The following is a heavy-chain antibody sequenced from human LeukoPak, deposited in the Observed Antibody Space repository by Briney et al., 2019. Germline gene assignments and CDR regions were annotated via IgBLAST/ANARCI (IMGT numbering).Heavy chain of an antibody. Sequence: SETLSLTCTVSGASISSSSYYWGWIRQPPGKGLEWIGSIYYSGSTYYNPSLKSRVTISVDTSKNQVSLKLSSVTAADTAVYYFARRRQLWLRSWFDPWGQGTLVTVSS. CDR2: IYYSGST. J-gene: IGHJ5*02. CDR1: GASISSSSYY. CDR3: ARRRQLWLRSWFDP. D-gene: IGHD5-18*01. V-gene: IGHV4-39*01.